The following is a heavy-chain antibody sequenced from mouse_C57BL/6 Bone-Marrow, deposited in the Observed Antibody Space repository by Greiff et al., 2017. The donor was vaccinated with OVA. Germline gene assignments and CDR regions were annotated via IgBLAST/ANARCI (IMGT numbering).Heavy chain of an antibody. CDR2: IDPENGDT. CDR1: GFNIKDDY. V-gene: IGHV14-4*01. D-gene: IGHD1-1*01. Sequence: VQLQQSGAELVRPGASVKLSCTASGFNIKDDYMHWVKQRPEQGLEWIGWIDPENGDTEYASKFQGKATITADTSTNTAYLQLSSLTSEDTAFNGCTTISVVARGQGTLVTVSA. J-gene: IGHJ3*01. CDR3: TTISVVA.